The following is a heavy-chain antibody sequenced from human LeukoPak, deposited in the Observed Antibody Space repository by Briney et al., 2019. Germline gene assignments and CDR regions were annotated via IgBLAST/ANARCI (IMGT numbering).Heavy chain of an antibody. CDR1: GDSISSGAYS. CDR3: ARELWFANAPGSWLDP. Sequence: SQTLSLTCVVSGDSISSGAYSWSWIRQPPGKGLEWIGYLFHTGSTFYNPSLKSRVTISVDNSKNQFSLRLSSVTAADTAVYYCARELWFANAPGSWLDPWGQGTLVIVSS. J-gene: IGHJ5*02. CDR2: LFHTGST. V-gene: IGHV4-30-2*01. D-gene: IGHD3-10*01.